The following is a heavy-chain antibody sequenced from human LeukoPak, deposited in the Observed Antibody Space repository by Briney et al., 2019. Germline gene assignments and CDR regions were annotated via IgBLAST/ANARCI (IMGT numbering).Heavy chain of an antibody. CDR1: GFTFGIYW. V-gene: IGHV3-7*01. J-gene: IGHJ3*02. CDR2: IKRKESEK. D-gene: IGHD3-22*01. Sequence: GGSLRLSCVGSGFTFGIYWVTWVRQAPGGGREWVANIKRKESEKHYVDSVKGRVTISRDNAKRSLFLQMNSLRAEDTAVYYCARDLSPGDSGNYFDAFDIWGQGTMDSVSS. CDR3: ARDLSPGDSGNYFDAFDI.